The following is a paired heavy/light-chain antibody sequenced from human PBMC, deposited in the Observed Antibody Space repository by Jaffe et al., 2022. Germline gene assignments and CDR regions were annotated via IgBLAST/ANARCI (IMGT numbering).Light chain of an antibody. V-gene: IGLV3-1*01. CDR1: KLGDKY. CDR2: QDS. CDR3: QAWDSSTARYV. J-gene: IGLJ1*01. Sequence: SYELTQPPSVSVSPGQTASITCSGDKLGDKYACWYQQKPGQSPVLVIYQDSKRPSGIPERFSGSNSGNTATLTISGTQAMDEADYYCQAWDSSTARYVFGTGTKVTVL.
Heavy chain of an antibody. Sequence: QLQLQESGPGLVKPSETLSLTCTVSGGSISSSSYYWGWIRQPPGKGLEWIGSIYYSGSTYYNPSLKSRVTISVDTSKNQFSLKLSSVTAADTAVYYCAVGLGYCSSTSCYPEGYYFDYWGQGTLVTVSS. V-gene: IGHV4-39*01. J-gene: IGHJ4*02. CDR1: GGSISSSSYY. D-gene: IGHD2-2*01. CDR2: IYYSGST. CDR3: AVGLGYCSSTSCYPEGYYFDY.